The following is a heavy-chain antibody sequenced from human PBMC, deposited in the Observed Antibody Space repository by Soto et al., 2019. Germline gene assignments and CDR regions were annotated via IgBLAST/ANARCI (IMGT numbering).Heavy chain of an antibody. CDR2: INPFDGSR. CDR3: SRVDPGETSPFDH. D-gene: IGHD3-10*01. Sequence: ASVKVSCKASGYSFTSYYIHWVRQAPGQGLEWMGWINPFDGSRMFAQSFQGRVTVTRDTSTSTVYMEVSSLRSEDTAVYYCSRVDPGETSPFDHWGQGTLVTVSS. V-gene: IGHV1-46*03. J-gene: IGHJ4*02. CDR1: GYSFTSYY.